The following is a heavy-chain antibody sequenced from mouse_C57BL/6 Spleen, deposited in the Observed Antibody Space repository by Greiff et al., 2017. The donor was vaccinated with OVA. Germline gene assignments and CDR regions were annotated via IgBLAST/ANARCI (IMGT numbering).Heavy chain of an antibody. CDR3: ARSTGYYGYAMDY. V-gene: IGHV7-3*01. D-gene: IGHD1-1*01. Sequence: EVHLVESGGGLVQPGGSLSLSCAASGFTFTDYYMSWVRQPPGKALEWLGFIRNKANGYTTEYSASVKGRFTISRDNSQSILYLQMNALRAEDSATYYCARSTGYYGYAMDYWGQGTSVTVSS. CDR1: GFTFTDYY. CDR2: IRNKANGYTT. J-gene: IGHJ4*01.